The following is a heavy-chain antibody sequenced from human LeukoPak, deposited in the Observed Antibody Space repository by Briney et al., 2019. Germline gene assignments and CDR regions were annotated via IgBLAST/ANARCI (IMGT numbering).Heavy chain of an antibody. V-gene: IGHV4-34*01. CDR1: GGSFSGYY. CDR3: ARVGRDGYNFRY. D-gene: IGHD5-24*01. Sequence: SETLSLTCAVYGGSFSGYYWNWIRQPPGKGLEWIGEINHSGSTNYNPSLKSRVTISVDTSKNQFSLKLSSVTAADTAVYYCARVGRDGYNFRYWGQGTLVTVSS. CDR2: INHSGST. J-gene: IGHJ4*02.